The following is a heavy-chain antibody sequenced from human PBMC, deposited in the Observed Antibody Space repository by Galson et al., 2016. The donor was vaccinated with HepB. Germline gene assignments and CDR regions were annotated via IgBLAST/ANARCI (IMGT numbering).Heavy chain of an antibody. Sequence: PALVKPTQTLTLTCNLSGFSLSTSAMSVSWIRQPPGKALEWVARIDWDDDKYYSTSLKSGLTISKDTSNNQVVLTMNNMDSVDTATYYCARPYCTSAGCYYDAFVVWGQGTMGTVSS. CDR3: ARPYCTSAGCYYDAFVV. J-gene: IGHJ3*01. CDR2: IDWDDDK. CDR1: GFSLSTSAMS. D-gene: IGHD2-2*01. V-gene: IGHV2-70*10.